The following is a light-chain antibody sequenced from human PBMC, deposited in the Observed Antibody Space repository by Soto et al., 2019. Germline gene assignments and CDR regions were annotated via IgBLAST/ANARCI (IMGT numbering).Light chain of an antibody. CDR1: QSVSSD. J-gene: IGKJ2*01. Sequence: EIVMTQSPATLSVSPGERATLSCRARQSVSSDLAWYQQKPGQAPRLLIYAASTRATGIPARFSGSGSGTEFTLTISSLQSEDFAVYYCQHYNDWVKTFGQGTKLEIK. CDR2: AAS. CDR3: QHYNDWVKT. V-gene: IGKV3-15*01.